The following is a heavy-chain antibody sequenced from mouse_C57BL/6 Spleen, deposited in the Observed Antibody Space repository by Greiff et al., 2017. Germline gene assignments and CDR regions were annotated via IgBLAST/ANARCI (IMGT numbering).Heavy chain of an antibody. J-gene: IGHJ3*01. CDR2: IHPSDSDT. V-gene: IGHV1-74*01. D-gene: IGHD1-1*02. CDR1: GYTFTSYW. CDR3: AITYYGHPFAY. Sequence: QVQLQQPGAELVKPGASVKVSCKASGYTFTSYWMHWVKQRPGQGLEWIGRIHPSDSDTNYNQKFKGKATLTVDKSSSTAYMLLSSLTSEDSAVYYCAITYYGHPFAYWGQGTLVTVSA.